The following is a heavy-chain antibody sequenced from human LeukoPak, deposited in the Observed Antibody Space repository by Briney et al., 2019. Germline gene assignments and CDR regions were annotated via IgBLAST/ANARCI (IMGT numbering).Heavy chain of an antibody. D-gene: IGHD4-17*01. CDR3: ARSDYGDYEDWYFDL. CDR1: GYTFISYY. CDR2: ISAYNGNT. J-gene: IGHJ2*01. V-gene: IGHV1-18*04. Sequence: EASVKVSCKASGYTFISYYMHWVRQAPGQGLEWMGWISAYNGNTNYAQKLQGRVTMTTDTSTSTAYMELRSLRSDDTAVYYCARSDYGDYEDWYFDLWGRGTLVTVSS.